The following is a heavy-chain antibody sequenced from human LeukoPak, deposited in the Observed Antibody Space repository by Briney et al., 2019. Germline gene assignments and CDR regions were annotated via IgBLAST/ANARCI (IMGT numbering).Heavy chain of an antibody. CDR2: IYYSGST. V-gene: IGHV4-59*08. CDR3: ARHSSYYGMDV. CDR1: GGSISSYY. J-gene: IGHJ6*02. Sequence: SETLSLTCTVSGGSISSYYWSWIRQPPGRGLEWIGYIYYSGSTNYNPSLKSRVTISVDTSKNQFSLKLSSVTAADTAVYYCARHSSYYGMDVWGQGTTVTVSS.